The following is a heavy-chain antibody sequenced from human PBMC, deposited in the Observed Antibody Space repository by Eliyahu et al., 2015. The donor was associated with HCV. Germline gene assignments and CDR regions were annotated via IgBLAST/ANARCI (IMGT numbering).Heavy chain of an antibody. D-gene: IGHD6-6*01. CDR2: ISWNSGSI. Sequence: EVQLVESGGGLVQPGRSLXLSCAASGFTFDDYAMHWVRQAPGKGLEWVSGISWNSGSIGYADSVKGRFTISRDNAKNSLYLQMNSLRAEDTALYYCAKGGRGVIAARLGYWGQGTLVTVSS. J-gene: IGHJ4*02. V-gene: IGHV3-9*01. CDR3: AKGGRGVIAARLGY. CDR1: GFTFDDYA.